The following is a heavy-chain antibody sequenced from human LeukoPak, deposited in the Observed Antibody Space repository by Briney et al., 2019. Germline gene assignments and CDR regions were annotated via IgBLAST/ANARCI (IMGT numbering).Heavy chain of an antibody. CDR2: INWNGGST. D-gene: IGHD4-17*01. Sequence: GESLRLSCAASGFAFDDYGMSWVRQAPGKGLEWVSGINWNGGSTGYADSVKGRFTISRDNAKNSLYLQMNSLRAEDTALYYCAREVPGDYGDYEGYYYYMDVWGKGTTVTVSS. CDR1: GFAFDDYG. J-gene: IGHJ6*03. V-gene: IGHV3-20*04. CDR3: AREVPGDYGDYEGYYYYMDV.